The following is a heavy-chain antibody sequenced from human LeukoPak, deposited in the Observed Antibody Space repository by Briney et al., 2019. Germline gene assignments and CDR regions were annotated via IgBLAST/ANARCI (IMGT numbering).Heavy chain of an antibody. Sequence: SETLFLTCTVSGGSISSSSYYWGWIRQPPGKGLEWIGSIYYSGSTYYNPSLKSRVTISVDTSKNQFSLKLSSVTAADTAVYYCARVGVYGSGSYYNFAYWGQGTLVTVSS. V-gene: IGHV4-39*07. J-gene: IGHJ4*02. CDR1: GGSISSSSYY. CDR2: IYYSGST. D-gene: IGHD3-10*01. CDR3: ARVGVYGSGSYYNFAY.